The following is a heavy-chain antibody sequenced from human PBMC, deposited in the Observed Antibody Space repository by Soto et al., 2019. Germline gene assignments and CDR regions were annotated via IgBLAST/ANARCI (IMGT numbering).Heavy chain of an antibody. CDR2: IHYSGST. V-gene: IGHV4-59*01. D-gene: IGHD3-22*01. Sequence: ETLSLTCTVSGGSISSYYWSWIRQPPGKGLEWIGYIHYSGSTNYNPSLKSRVTISVDTSKNQFSLKLSSVTAADTAVYYCAICLDDSAAFDIWGQGTMVTVS. J-gene: IGHJ3*02. CDR1: GGSISSYY. CDR3: AICLDDSAAFDI.